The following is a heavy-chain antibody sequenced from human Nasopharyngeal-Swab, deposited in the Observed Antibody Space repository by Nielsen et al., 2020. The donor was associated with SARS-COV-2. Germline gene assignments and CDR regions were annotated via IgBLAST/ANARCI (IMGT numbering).Heavy chain of an antibody. V-gene: IGHV3-13*01. D-gene: IGHD6-19*01. CDR3: ARDAHIAVAGTPSYGMDV. CDR1: GFTFSSYD. CDR2: IGTAGDT. J-gene: IGHJ6*02. Sequence: GGSLRLSCAASGFTFSSYDMHWVRQATGKGLEWVSAIGTAGDTYYPGSVKGRFTISRENAKNSLYLQMNSLRAEDTAVYYCARDAHIAVAGTPSYGMDVWGQGTTVTVSS.